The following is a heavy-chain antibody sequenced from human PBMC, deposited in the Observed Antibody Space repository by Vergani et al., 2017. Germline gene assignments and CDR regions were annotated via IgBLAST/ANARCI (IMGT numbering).Heavy chain of an antibody. D-gene: IGHD3-16*02. CDR3: ASDRDLSTIDD. J-gene: IGHJ4*02. Sequence: QVQLQASGSGVVKPSPTLSLTCPVSGASINDSDSYWNWIRQSPGKGLEWIGYIYHSGSPFSNPSLKCRFTISMDTSRIRFSLRLPSVTAADTDVYFCASDRDLSTIDDWGQGTLVTVSS. V-gene: IGHV4-30-4*08. CDR2: IYHSGSP. CDR1: GASINDSDSY.